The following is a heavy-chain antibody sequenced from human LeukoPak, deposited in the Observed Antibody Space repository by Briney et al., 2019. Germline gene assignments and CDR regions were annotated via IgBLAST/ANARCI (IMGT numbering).Heavy chain of an antibody. CDR3: ARESVPAAIRAPFDI. D-gene: IGHD2-2*01. CDR1: GYTFTSYD. Sequence: ASVKVSCKASGYTFTSYDINWVRQATGQGLEWMGWMNPNSGNTGYAQKFQGRVTMTRNTSISTAYMELNSLRAEDTAVYYCARESVPAAIRAPFDIWGQGTMVTVSS. J-gene: IGHJ3*02. V-gene: IGHV1-8*01. CDR2: MNPNSGNT.